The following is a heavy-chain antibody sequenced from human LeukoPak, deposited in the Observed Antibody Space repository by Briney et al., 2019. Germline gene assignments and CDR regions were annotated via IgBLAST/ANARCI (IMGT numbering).Heavy chain of an antibody. D-gene: IGHD5-18*01. J-gene: IGHJ3*02. Sequence: ASVKVSCKASGYTFTGYYMHWVRQAPGQGLEWLGWINPNSGGTNYAQKFQGRVTMNRDTSISTAYMELSRLRSDDTAVYYCARKYSYGTYDAFDIWGQGTMVTVSS. CDR3: ARKYSYGTYDAFDI. CDR2: INPNSGGT. CDR1: GYTFTGYY. V-gene: IGHV1-2*02.